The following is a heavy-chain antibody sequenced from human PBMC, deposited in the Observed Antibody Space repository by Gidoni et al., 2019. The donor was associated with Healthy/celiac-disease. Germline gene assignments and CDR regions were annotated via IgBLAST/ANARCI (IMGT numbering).Heavy chain of an antibody. J-gene: IGHJ6*02. D-gene: IGHD3-9*01. CDR3: ARDQSGRFDWLGGMDV. V-gene: IGHV4-59*01. Sequence: QVQLQESGPGLVKPSETLSLTCTVSGGSISSYYWSWIRQPPGKGLEWIGYIYYSGSTNYNPSLKSRVTISVDTSKNQFSLKLSSVTAVDTAVYYCARDQSGRFDWLGGMDVWGQGTTVTVSS. CDR1: GGSISSYY. CDR2: IYYSGST.